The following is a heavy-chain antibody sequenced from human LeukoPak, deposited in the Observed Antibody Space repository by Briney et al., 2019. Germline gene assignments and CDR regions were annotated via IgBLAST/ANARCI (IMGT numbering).Heavy chain of an antibody. D-gene: IGHD1-1*01. CDR3: ARDRTRSTRGAFDI. CDR2: FYNRGST. J-gene: IGHJ3*02. V-gene: IGHV4-59*01. CDR1: GDSISDYY. Sequence: PSETLSLTCTVSGDSISDYYWSWIRQPPGRGLEWIGYFYNRGSTNYNPSLKSRVTISVDTSRNQFSLKLSSVTAADTAVYYCARDRTRSTRGAFDIWGQGTVVTVSS.